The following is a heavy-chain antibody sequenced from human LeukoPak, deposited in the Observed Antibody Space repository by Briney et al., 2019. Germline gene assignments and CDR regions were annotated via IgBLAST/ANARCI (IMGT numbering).Heavy chain of an antibody. V-gene: IGHV4-38-2*02. J-gene: IGHJ4*02. CDR1: GYSISSGYY. D-gene: IGHD3-10*01. Sequence: PSETLSLTCTVSGYSISSGYYWGWIRQPPGKGLEWIGSIYHSGSTNYNPSLKSRVTISVDTSKNQFSLKLSSVTAADTAVYYCARGRGYYYGSGSYYKEPRRRSTVSVFDYWGQGTLVTVSS. CDR3: ARGRGYYYGSGSYYKEPRRRSTVSVFDY. CDR2: IYHSGST.